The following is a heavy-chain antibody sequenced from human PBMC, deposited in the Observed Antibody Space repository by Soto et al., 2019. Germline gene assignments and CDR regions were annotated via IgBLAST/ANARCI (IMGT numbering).Heavy chain of an antibody. D-gene: IGHD3-16*01. CDR2: ISYDGNDK. CDR3: AKASNIAVITPFDC. CDR1: GFTFSNYG. Sequence: PGGSLRLSCAASGFTFSNYGMHWVRQAPGKGLEWVAVISYDGNDKYFADSVRGRFTISRDNSKNMLYLQMDSLRAEDTAVYSCAKASNIAVITPFDCWGQGTPVTVS. V-gene: IGHV3-30*18. J-gene: IGHJ4*02.